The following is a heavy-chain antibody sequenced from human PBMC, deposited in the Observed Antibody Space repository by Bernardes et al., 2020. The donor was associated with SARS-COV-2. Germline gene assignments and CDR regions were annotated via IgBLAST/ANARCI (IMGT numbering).Heavy chain of an antibody. D-gene: IGHD4-17*01. CDR3: ARATTDYYYSGMDV. V-gene: IGHV3-13*01. CDR1: GFTFSSSV. CDR2: IGTAGDT. J-gene: IGHJ6*02. Sequence: GGSLRLSCAASGFTFSSSVMNWVRQAPGKGLEWVSTIGTAGDTYYADSVKGRFTTSRENAKNSLHLQMNSLRAADTAVYYCARATTDYYYSGMDVWGQGTTVTVSS.